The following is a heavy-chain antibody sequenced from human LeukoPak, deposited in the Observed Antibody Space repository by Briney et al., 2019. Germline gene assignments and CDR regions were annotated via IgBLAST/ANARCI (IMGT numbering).Heavy chain of an antibody. Sequence: PGGSLRLSCAASGFTFSSYAMSWVRQAPGKGLEWVSGIPSSGPITSYADSVKGRFTISRENSKNTLSLQMNSLTAEDTGIYYCANRVAQHDSWGQGTLVTVSS. J-gene: IGHJ5*02. CDR2: IPSSGPIT. D-gene: IGHD3-3*01. CDR1: GFTFSSYA. V-gene: IGHV3-23*01. CDR3: ANRVAQHDS.